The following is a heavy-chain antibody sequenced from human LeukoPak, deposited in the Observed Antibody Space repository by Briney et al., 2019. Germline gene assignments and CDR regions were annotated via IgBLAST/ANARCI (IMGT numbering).Heavy chain of an antibody. D-gene: IGHD2-2*02. Sequence: GGYLRRSCAAYRFTFSSYSMNWVRQAQGRGLEWVSSISSSSRYIYYTDSGKGRFTISRYNAKNSLYLPMNSLNASAVDYYDSGGDGILRAGILPFNHWGQGTLVTVSS. CDR1: RFTFSSYS. V-gene: IGHV3-21*03. J-gene: IGHJ4*02. CDR3: GGDGILRAGILPFNH. CDR2: ISSSSRYI.